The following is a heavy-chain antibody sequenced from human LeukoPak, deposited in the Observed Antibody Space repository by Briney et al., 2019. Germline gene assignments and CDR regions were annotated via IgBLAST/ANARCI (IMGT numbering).Heavy chain of an antibody. V-gene: IGHV3-30-3*01. CDR2: ISYDGSNK. Sequence: PGRSLRLCCAASGFTFSSYAMHWVRQATGKGLEWVAVISYDGSNKYYADSVKGRFTISRDNSKNTLYLQMNSLRAEDTAVYYCARGRDYRSPEDYWGQGTLVTVSS. CDR3: ARGRDYRSPEDY. CDR1: GFTFSSYA. D-gene: IGHD4-11*01. J-gene: IGHJ4*02.